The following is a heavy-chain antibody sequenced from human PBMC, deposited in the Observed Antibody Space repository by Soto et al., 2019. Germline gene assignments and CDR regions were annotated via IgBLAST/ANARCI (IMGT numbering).Heavy chain of an antibody. J-gene: IGHJ5*02. Sequence: GESLKISCKGSGYSFTSYWISWVRQMPGKGLEWMGRIDPSDSYTNYRPSFQGHVTISVDKSISTAYLQWSSLKASDTAMYYCARLPRVYYDSSGYYYWFDPWGQGTLVTVSS. V-gene: IGHV5-10-1*01. CDR3: ARLPRVYYDSSGYYYWFDP. CDR2: IDPSDSYT. CDR1: GYSFTSYW. D-gene: IGHD3-22*01.